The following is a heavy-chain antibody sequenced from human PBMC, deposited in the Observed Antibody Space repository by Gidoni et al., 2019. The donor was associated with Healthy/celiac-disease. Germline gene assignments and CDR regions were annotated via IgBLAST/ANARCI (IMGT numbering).Heavy chain of an antibody. D-gene: IGHD6-19*01. CDR3: ARAVANPLEQWLVRYYFDY. Sequence: EVQLVESGGGLVKPGGSLRLSCAASGFTFSSYSMNWVRQAPGKGLEWVSSISSSSSYIYYADSVKGRFTISRDNAKNSLYLQMNSLRAEDTAVYYCARAVANPLEQWLVRYYFDYWGQGTLVTVSS. CDR2: ISSSSSYI. CDR1: GFTFSSYS. V-gene: IGHV3-21*01. J-gene: IGHJ4*02.